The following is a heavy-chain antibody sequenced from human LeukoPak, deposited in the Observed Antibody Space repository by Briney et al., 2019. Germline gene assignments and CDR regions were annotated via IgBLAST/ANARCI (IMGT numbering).Heavy chain of an antibody. D-gene: IGHD3-9*01. CDR2: INGDGSNI. J-gene: IGHJ6*02. CDR1: RFTFSSYW. V-gene: IGHV3-74*01. CDR3: ARDLMDYDVSTGLHHYYMDV. Sequence: GGSLRLSCAASRFTFSSYWMHWVRQDPRKGLVWVSRINGDGSNINYADSVRGRFTISRDNAKNTLYLQMNTLRVEDTAVYYCARDLMDYDVSTGLHHYYMDVWGQGTTVTVSS.